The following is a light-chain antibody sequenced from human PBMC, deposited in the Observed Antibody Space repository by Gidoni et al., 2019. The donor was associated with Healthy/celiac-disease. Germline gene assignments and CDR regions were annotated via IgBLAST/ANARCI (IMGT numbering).Light chain of an antibody. J-gene: IGKJ2*01. CDR3: QQSYSTPYT. CDR2: AAS. CDR1: QSISSY. V-gene: IGKV1-39*01. Sequence: DIQMTQSPSSLSASVGDRVTITCRASQSISSYLNWYQQKQGKAPKLLIYAASSLQSGVPSMFSGSVSGTDFTLTISSLQPEDFATYYCQQSYSTPYTFGQGTKLEIK.